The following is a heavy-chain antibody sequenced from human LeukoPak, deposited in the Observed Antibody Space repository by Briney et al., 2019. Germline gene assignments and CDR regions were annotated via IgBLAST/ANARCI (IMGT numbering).Heavy chain of an antibody. J-gene: IGHJ4*02. CDR1: GFIFDDYA. CDR3: AKDLRYSGHVFDY. V-gene: IGHV3-9*01. CDR2: ISWNSGRM. Sequence: GRSLRLSCAASGFIFDDYAMHWVRQVPGKGLEWVSGISWNSGRMDYADSVKGRFTISRDNAKTSLYLQMNGLRPENTALYYCAKDLRYSGHVFDYWGQGTLVTVSS. D-gene: IGHD5-12*01.